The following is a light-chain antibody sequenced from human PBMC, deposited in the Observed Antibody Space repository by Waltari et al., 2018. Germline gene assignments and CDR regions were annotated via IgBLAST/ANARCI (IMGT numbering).Light chain of an antibody. CDR1: QSISSY. V-gene: IGKV1-39*01. J-gene: IGKJ3*01. CDR2: AAS. CDR3: QQKVT. Sequence: DIQMTQSPSSLSASVGDRVTITCRASQSISSYLNWYQQKPGNAPKLLIYAASSLQSGVPSRFSGSGSGTYFTLTISILQPEDFATYYCQQKVTFGPGTKVDIK.